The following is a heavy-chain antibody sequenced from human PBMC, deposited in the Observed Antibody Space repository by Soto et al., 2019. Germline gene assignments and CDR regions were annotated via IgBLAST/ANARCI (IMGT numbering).Heavy chain of an antibody. V-gene: IGHV4-31*03. CDR2: IYYSGST. CDR1: GGSISSGGYY. J-gene: IGHJ6*02. CDR3: AGDTVVHAPWGMDV. Sequence: QVQLQESGPGLVKPSQTLSLTCTVSGGSISSGGYYWSWIRQHPGKGLTWIGYIYYSGSTHYNPSRKSRVTISVDASKNHFSLKLGSVPAAGTAVYYCAGDTVVHAPWGMDVRGQGTTVTVPS. D-gene: IGHD3-22*01.